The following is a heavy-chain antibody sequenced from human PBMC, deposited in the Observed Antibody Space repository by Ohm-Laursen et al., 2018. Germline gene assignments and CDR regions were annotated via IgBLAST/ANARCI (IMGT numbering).Heavy chain of an antibody. CDR1: GFTFSSYG. D-gene: IGHD3-10*01. Sequence: SLRLSCSASGFTFSSYGMHWVRQAPGKGLEWVAVISYDGSNKYYADSVKGRFTISRDNSKNTLYLQMNSLRAEDTAVYYCARTLRDYYYGMDVWGQGTTVTVSS. J-gene: IGHJ6*02. CDR2: ISYDGSNK. V-gene: IGHV3-30*03. CDR3: ARTLRDYYYGMDV.